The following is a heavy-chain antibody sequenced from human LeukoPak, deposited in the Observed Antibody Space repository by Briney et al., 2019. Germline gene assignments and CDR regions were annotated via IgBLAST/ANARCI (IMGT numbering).Heavy chain of an antibody. Sequence: GGSLRLSCAASGFTFSSYWMHWVRQAPGKGLVWVSRINTDGSSTSYADSVKGRFTISRDNAKNTLYLQMNSLRAEDTAVYYYARVYDYVWGSYPNFDYWGQGTLVTVSS. V-gene: IGHV3-74*01. CDR3: ARVYDYVWGSYPNFDY. CDR1: GFTFSSYW. J-gene: IGHJ4*02. CDR2: INTDGSST. D-gene: IGHD3-16*02.